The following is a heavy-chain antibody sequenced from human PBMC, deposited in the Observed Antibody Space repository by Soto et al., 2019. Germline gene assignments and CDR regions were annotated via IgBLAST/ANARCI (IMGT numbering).Heavy chain of an antibody. V-gene: IGHV4-59*01. CDR3: ARDSTNPEGGLDP. CDR1: GGSISSYY. CDR2: IYYSGST. Sequence: PSETLSLTCTVSGGSISSYYWSWIRQPPGKGLEWIGYIYYSGSTNYNPSLKSRVTISVDTSKNQFSLKLSSVTAADTAVYYCARDSTNPEGGLDPWGQGTLVTVSS. D-gene: IGHD3-16*01. J-gene: IGHJ5*02.